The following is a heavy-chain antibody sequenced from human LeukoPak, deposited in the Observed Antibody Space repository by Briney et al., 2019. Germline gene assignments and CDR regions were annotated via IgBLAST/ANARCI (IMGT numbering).Heavy chain of an antibody. J-gene: IGHJ4*02. CDR2: TKSKTDGGTT. D-gene: IGHD5-24*01. V-gene: IGHV3-15*01. Sequence: GGSLRLSCAASGFTFNNAWMSWVRQAPGKGLEWVGRTKSKTDGGTTDYAAPMKGRFTISRDDSKNTLYLQMNSLKTEDTAVYSCTTGIYGYHYWGQGTLVTVSS. CDR1: GFTFNNAW. CDR3: TTGIYGYHY.